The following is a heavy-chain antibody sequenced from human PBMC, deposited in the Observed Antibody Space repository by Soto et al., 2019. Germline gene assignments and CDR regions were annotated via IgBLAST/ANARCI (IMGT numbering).Heavy chain of an antibody. CDR2: TYYRSKWYN. J-gene: IGHJ4*02. Sequence: SQTLSLTCAISGDSVSSNSAAWNWIRQSPSRGLEWLGRTYYRSKWYNDYAVSVKSRITINPDTSKNQFSLQLNSVTPADTAVYYCATGIAAEYYYDSSGYYSDDYWGQGTLVTVSS. CDR1: GDSVSSNSAA. D-gene: IGHD3-22*01. V-gene: IGHV6-1*01. CDR3: ATGIAAEYYYDSSGYYSDDY.